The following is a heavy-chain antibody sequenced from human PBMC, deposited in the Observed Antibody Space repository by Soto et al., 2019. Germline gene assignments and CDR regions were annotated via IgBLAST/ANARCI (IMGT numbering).Heavy chain of an antibody. J-gene: IGHJ4*02. CDR2: IYRDGST. CDR1: GFTVSSNY. CDR3: ARWSAVAGTNYFDY. D-gene: IGHD6-19*01. V-gene: IGHV3-53*01. Sequence: GGSLRLSCAASGFTVSSNYMSWVRQAPGKGLEWVSVIYRDGSTYYADSVKGRFTISRDSSKNTLYLQMHSLRAEDTALYYCARWSAVAGTNYFDYWGQGTLVTVSA.